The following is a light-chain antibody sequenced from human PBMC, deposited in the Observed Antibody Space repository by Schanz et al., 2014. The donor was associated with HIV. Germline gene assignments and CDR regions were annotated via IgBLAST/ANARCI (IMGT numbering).Light chain of an antibody. CDR2: ATS. Sequence: ETVLTQSPGSLSLSPGGRATLSCGASQRLSSAYLAWYQQKRDQPPRLVIYATSTRAAGIPDRFSGTGSGTDFTLTISRLEPEDFAVYYCQQYGSSFGPGTKVEIK. CDR3: QQYGSS. V-gene: IGKV3-20*01. CDR1: QRLSSAY. J-gene: IGKJ3*01.